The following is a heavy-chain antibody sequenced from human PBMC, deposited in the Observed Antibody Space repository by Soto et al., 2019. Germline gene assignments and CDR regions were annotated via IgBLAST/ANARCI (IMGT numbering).Heavy chain of an antibody. Sequence: PGGSLRLSCAASGFTFSSYAMHWVRQAPGKGLKWVAVISYDGYNKYYADSVKGRFTISRDNSKNTLYLQMNSLRAEDTAVYYCARETEALDYWGQGTLVTVSS. V-gene: IGHV3-30-3*01. J-gene: IGHJ4*02. CDR3: ARETEALDY. CDR1: GFTFSSYA. CDR2: ISYDGYNK.